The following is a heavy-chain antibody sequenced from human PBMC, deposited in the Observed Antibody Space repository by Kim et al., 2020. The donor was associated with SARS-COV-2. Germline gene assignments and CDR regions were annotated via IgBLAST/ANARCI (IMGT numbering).Heavy chain of an antibody. CDR1: GFTFSNAW. CDR3: TTDFNPGWYDSSGQVYFDY. V-gene: IGHV3-15*01. CDR2: IKSKTDGGTT. D-gene: IGHD3-22*01. J-gene: IGHJ4*02. Sequence: GGSLRLSCAASGFTFSNAWMSWVCQAPGKGLEWVGRIKSKTDGGTTDYAAPVKGRFTISRDDSKNTLYLQMNSLKTEDTAVYYCTTDFNPGWYDSSGQVYFDYWGQGTLVTVSS.